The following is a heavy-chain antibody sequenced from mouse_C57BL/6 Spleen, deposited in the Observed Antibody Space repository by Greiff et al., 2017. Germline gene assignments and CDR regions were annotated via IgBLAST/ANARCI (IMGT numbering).Heavy chain of an antibody. J-gene: IGHJ2*01. D-gene: IGHD1-1*01. V-gene: IGHV1-81*01. CDR3: ARDIYYGSSPYYFDY. Sequence: QVQLQQSGAELARPGASVKLSCKASGYTFTSYGISWVKQRTGQGLEWIGEIYPRSGNTYYNEKFKGKATLTADKSSSTAYMELRSLTSEDSAVYFCARDIYYGSSPYYFDYWGQGTTLTVSS. CDR2: IYPRSGNT. CDR1: GYTFTSYG.